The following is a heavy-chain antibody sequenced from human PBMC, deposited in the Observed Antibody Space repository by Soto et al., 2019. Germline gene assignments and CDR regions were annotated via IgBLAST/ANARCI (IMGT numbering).Heavy chain of an antibody. J-gene: IGHJ4*02. V-gene: IGHV4-39*01. CDR1: GGSISSSSYY. Sequence: QLQLQESGPGLVKPSETLSLTCTVSGGSISSSSYYWGWIRQPPGKGLEWIGSIYYSGSTYYNPSLKSRVTISVDTSKNQFSLKLSSVTAADTAVYHCARRGSSSWYGYWGQGTLVTVSS. D-gene: IGHD6-13*01. CDR2: IYYSGST. CDR3: ARRGSSSWYGY.